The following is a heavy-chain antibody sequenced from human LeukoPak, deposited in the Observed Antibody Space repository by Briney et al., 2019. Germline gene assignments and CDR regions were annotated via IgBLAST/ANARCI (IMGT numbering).Heavy chain of an antibody. CDR3: ARAYDILTGYSNCFGY. CDR2: IYTSGST. D-gene: IGHD3-9*01. V-gene: IGHV4-4*07. CDR1: GGSISSYY. J-gene: IGHJ4*02. Sequence: SETLSLTCTVSGGSISSYYWSWIRQPAGKGLEWIGRIYTSGSTNYNPSLKSRVTISVDKSKNQFSLKLSSVTAADTAVYYCARAYDILTGYSNCFGYWGQGTLVTVSS.